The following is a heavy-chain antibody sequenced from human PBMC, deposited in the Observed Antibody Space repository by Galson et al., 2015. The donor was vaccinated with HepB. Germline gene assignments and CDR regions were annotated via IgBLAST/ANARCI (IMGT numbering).Heavy chain of an antibody. CDR2: ISSSSSTI. D-gene: IGHD6-13*01. V-gene: IGHV3-48*01. CDR3: ARVTGSSWYEGYYYYYYGMDV. J-gene: IGHJ6*02. CDR1: GFTFSSHR. Sequence: LRLSCEASGFTFSSHRLNWFRQAPGKRLEWVSYISSSSSTIYYADSVKGRFTISRDNAKNSLYLQMNSLRAEDTAVYYCARVTGSSWYEGYYYYYYGMDVWGQGTTVTVSS.